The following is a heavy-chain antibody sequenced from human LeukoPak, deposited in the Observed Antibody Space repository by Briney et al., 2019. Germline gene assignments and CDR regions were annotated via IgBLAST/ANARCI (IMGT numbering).Heavy chain of an antibody. Sequence: ASVKVSCKASGYTFTSYGISWVRQAPGQGLEWVGWISAYNGNTNYAQKLQGRVTMTTDTSTSTAYMELRSLRSDDTAVYYCARDMFIVWDVDTATGNWFDPWGQGTLVTVSS. CDR3: ARDMFIVWDVDTATGNWFDP. D-gene: IGHD5-18*01. CDR2: ISAYNGNT. J-gene: IGHJ5*02. CDR1: GYTFTSYG. V-gene: IGHV1-18*01.